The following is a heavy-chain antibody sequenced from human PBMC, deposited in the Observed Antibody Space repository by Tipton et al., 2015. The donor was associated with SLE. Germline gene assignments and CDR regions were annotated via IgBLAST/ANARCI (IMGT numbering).Heavy chain of an antibody. D-gene: IGHD3-3*01. V-gene: IGHV3-23*01. Sequence: GRFTISRDNSRNALYLQMNSLRPEDTAVYYCAKDLGPEGVLGVVMRPVDTWGQGTLVTVSS. CDR3: AKDLGPEGVLGVVMRPVDT. J-gene: IGHJ5*02.